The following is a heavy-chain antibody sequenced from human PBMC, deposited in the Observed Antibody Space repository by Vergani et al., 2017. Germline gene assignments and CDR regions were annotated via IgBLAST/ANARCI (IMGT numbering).Heavy chain of an antibody. CDR1: GFTFSSYA. CDR3: AVPPPKAYCGGDCDV. D-gene: IGHD2-21*02. V-gene: IGHV3-23*01. Sequence: EVQLLESGGGLVQPGGSLRLSCAASGFTFSSYAMSWVRQAPGKGLEWVSAISGSGGSTYYADSVKGRFTISRDNSKNTLYLQMNSLRADDTAVYYCAVPPPKAYCGGDCDVWGQGTTVTVSS. J-gene: IGHJ6*02. CDR2: ISGSGGST.